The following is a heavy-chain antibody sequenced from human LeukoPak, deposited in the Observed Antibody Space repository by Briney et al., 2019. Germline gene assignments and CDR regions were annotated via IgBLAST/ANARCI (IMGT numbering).Heavy chain of an antibody. J-gene: IGHJ4*02. D-gene: IGHD5-12*01. CDR2: LYWDDDK. V-gene: IGHV2-5*02. CDR1: GFSLSTSGVG. CDR3: AHMDIVAGAGRRFDY. Sequence: SGPTLVNPTRTLTLTCTFSGFSLSTSGVGVGWIRQPPGKALEWLALLYWDDDKRYSPSLKSRLTITKDASKNQVVLTMTNMDPVDTATYYCAHMDIVAGAGRRFDYWGQGTLVTVSS.